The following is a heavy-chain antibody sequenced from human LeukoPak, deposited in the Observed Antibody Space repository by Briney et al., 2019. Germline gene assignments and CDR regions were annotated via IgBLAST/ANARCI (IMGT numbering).Heavy chain of an antibody. CDR3: ARDEDRGDISHGY. D-gene: IGHD5-12*01. Sequence: GASVKVSCKASGYTFINYGITWVRQAPGQGLEWMGWISAYNANTNYAQKLQGRVTMTTDTSTSAAYMELRSLRSDDTAVYYCARDEDRGDISHGYWGQGTLVTVSS. CDR2: ISAYNANT. CDR1: GYTFINYG. V-gene: IGHV1-18*01. J-gene: IGHJ4*02.